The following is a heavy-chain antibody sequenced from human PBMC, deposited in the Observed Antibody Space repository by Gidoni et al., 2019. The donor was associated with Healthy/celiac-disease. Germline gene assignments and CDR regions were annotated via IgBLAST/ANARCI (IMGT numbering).Heavy chain of an antibody. CDR2: INHSGST. Sequence: QVQLQHWCAGLLKPSATLSLTCAVYGGSFSGYYWSWIRQPPGKGLEWLGEINHSGSTNYNPSLKSRVNISVDTSKNQFSLKLSSVTAADTAVYYCAGTWGRTSMVRGVLPLDYWGQGTLVTVSS. J-gene: IGHJ4*02. D-gene: IGHD3-10*01. CDR3: AGTWGRTSMVRGVLPLDY. V-gene: IGHV4-34*01. CDR1: GGSFSGYY.